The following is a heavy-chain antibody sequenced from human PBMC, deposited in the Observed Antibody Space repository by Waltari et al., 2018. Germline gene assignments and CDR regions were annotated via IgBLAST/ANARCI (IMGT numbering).Heavy chain of an antibody. J-gene: IGHJ4*02. D-gene: IGHD6-19*01. CDR1: GFTFRNFA. CDR3: AKEIYRIGRPCFDY. Sequence: QLLESGGGWRQAGGALDISWAALGFTFRNFAMGWVRQAPGKGPEWVSGITSGGGDTYYTDSVRGRFTISRDNSKNTVYLQMNSLRHEDTAVYYCAKEIYRIGRPCFDYWGQGVRVTVSS. CDR2: ITSGGGDT. V-gene: IGHV3-23*01.